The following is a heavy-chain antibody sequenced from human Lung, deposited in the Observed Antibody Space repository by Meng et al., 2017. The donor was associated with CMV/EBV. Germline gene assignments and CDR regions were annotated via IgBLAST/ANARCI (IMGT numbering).Heavy chain of an antibody. D-gene: IGHD2-15*01. J-gene: IGHJ4*02. CDR2: ISYDGSNK. Sequence: QGQLVESGGGVVQPGRSLGLSCAASGFTFSSYAMHWVRQAPGKGLEWVAVISYDGSNKYYADSVKGRFTISRDNSKNTLYLQMNSLRAEDTAVYYCAHGGGDCWGQGTLVTVSS. CDR1: GFTFSSYA. V-gene: IGHV3-30-3*01. CDR3: AHGGGDC.